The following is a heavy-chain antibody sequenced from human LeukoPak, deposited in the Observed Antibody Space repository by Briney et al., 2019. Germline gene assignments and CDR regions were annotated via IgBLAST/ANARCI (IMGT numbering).Heavy chain of an antibody. CDR2: ISSSSSCI. CDR1: GFTFSSYS. Sequence: PGGSLRLSCAASGFTFSSYSMNWVRQAPGKGLEWVSSISSSSSCIYYADSVKGRFTISRDNAKNSLYLQMNSLRAEDTAVYYCAREEGGNIVVVPAAIDYWGQGTLVTVSS. D-gene: IGHD2-2*01. J-gene: IGHJ4*02. CDR3: AREEGGNIVVVPAAIDY. V-gene: IGHV3-21*01.